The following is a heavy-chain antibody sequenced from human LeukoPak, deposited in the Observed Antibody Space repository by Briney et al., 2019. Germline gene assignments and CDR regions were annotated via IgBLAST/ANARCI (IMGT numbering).Heavy chain of an antibody. Sequence: SETLSLTCAVSDGSMNSYNWWSWVRQPPGKGLEWIGETSHSGDTNYNPSLKSRVTISIDKSKSHFSLKLTSVTAADTAVYYCAKSGGKSLYYWGQGTLVTVFS. D-gene: IGHD2-15*01. CDR3: AKSGGKSLYY. CDR2: TSHSGDT. V-gene: IGHV4-4*02. CDR1: DGSMNSYNW. J-gene: IGHJ4*02.